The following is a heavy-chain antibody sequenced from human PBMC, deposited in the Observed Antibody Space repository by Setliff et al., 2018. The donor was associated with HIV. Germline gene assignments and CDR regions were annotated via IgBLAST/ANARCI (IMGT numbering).Heavy chain of an antibody. CDR3: ARRGVEFRELLYSIGAFDL. D-gene: IGHD3-10*01. Sequence: PSETLSLTCNVSGDSIGTGTHYWAWIRQPPGKGLEWIGSLYGHSSTYYTKSLKSRVTISVGTPKKQFSLKLTSVTATDTAVYYCARRGVEFRELLYSIGAFDLWGQGTMVTVSS. J-gene: IGHJ3*01. V-gene: IGHV4-39*07. CDR1: GDSIGTGTHY. CDR2: LYGHSST.